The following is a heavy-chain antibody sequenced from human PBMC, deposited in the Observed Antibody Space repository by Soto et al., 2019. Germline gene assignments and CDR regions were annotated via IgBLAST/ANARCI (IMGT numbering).Heavy chain of an antibody. CDR3: AKVVVAATPGRSFYYYGMDV. CDR1: GFTVSSSYA. V-gene: IGHV3-23*01. D-gene: IGHD2-15*01. J-gene: IGHJ6*02. Sequence: GGSLRLSCAASGFTVSSSYAMSWVRQAPGKGLEWVSAISGSGGSTYYADSVKGRFTISRDNSKNTLYLQMNSLRAEDTAVYYCAKVVVAATPGRSFYYYGMDVWGQGTTVTVSS. CDR2: ISGSGGST.